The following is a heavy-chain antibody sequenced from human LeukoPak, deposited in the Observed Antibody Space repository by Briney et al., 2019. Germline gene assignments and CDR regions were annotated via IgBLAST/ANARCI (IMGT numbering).Heavy chain of an antibody. CDR2: IYYSGST. V-gene: IGHV4-59*01. D-gene: IGHD2-2*01. J-gene: IGHJ5*02. CDR3: ARDYCSSTSCYVGFDP. Sequence: PSETLSLTCTVSGGSISSYYWSWLRQPPGKGLEWIGYIYYSGSTNYNPSLKSRVTISVDTSENQFSLKLSPVTAADTAVYYCARDYCSSTSCYVGFDPWGQGTLVTVSS. CDR1: GGSISSYY.